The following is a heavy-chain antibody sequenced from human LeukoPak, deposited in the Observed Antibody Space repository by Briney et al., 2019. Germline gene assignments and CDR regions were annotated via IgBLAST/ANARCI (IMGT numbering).Heavy chain of an antibody. CDR1: GGSISSGDYY. Sequence: SQTLSLTCTVSGGSISSGDYYWSWIRQPPGKGLEWIGYIYYSGSTYYNPSLKSRVTISVDTSKNQFSLKLSSVTAADTAVYYCARDLLNEGNHLDYWGQGTLVTASS. V-gene: IGHV4-30-4*01. J-gene: IGHJ4*02. D-gene: IGHD4-23*01. CDR2: IYYSGST. CDR3: ARDLLNEGNHLDY.